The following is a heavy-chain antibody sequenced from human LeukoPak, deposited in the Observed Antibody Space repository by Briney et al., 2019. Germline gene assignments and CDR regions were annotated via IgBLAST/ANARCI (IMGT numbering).Heavy chain of an antibody. CDR1: GFTFSSYG. CDR3: ARDMAGFDP. J-gene: IGHJ5*02. D-gene: IGHD5-24*01. CDR2: ISDSTSSK. V-gene: IGHV3-48*02. Sequence: PGGSLRLSCAASGFTFSSYGMHWVRQAPGKGLEWVSYISDSTSSKYYADSVKGRFTISRDNAKNSLYLQMNSLRDEDTAVYYCARDMAGFDPWGQGTLVTVSS.